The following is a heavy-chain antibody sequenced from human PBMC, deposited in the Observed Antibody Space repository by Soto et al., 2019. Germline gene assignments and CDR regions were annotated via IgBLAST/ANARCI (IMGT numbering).Heavy chain of an antibody. CDR1: SFSIRSSNW. CDR3: ARRTWGMDV. Sequence: SETLSLTCAVSSFSIRSSNWWSWVRQSPGKGLEWIGEIFHNGNTYYNPSLNSRVTISVDTSKNQFSLNLRSVTAADTAVYYCARRTWGMDVWGQGTTVTVSS. V-gene: IGHV4-4*02. D-gene: IGHD2-8*01. J-gene: IGHJ6*02. CDR2: IFHNGNT.